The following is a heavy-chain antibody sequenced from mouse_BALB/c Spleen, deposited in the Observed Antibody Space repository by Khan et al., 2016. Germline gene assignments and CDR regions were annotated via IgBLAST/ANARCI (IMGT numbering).Heavy chain of an antibody. CDR2: IWAGGST. Sequence: QVQLKESGPGLVAPSQSLSITCTVSGFSLTNSGVHWVRQPPRKGLDWLVVIWAGGSTDYNSALMSRLSITRDTPQNQVFLKMNSLQTDDTAMCYYARYDKDCDAWFASWGQGTLVTVSA. CDR3: ARYDKDCDAWFAS. V-gene: IGHV2-9*02. J-gene: IGHJ3*01. D-gene: IGHD2-3*01. CDR1: GFSLTNSG.